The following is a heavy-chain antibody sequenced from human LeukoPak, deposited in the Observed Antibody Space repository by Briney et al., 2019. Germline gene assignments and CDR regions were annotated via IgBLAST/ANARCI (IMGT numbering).Heavy chain of an antibody. CDR2: IYYSGST. D-gene: IGHD2-2*01. Sequence: SETLSLTCTVSGGSLSSYYWSWIRQPPGKGLEWIGYIYYSGSTNYNPSLKSRVTISVDTSKNQFSLKLSSVTAADTAVYYCAREVPAARGSFFDYWGQGTLVTVSS. V-gene: IGHV4-59*01. J-gene: IGHJ4*02. CDR3: AREVPAARGSFFDY. CDR1: GGSLSSYY.